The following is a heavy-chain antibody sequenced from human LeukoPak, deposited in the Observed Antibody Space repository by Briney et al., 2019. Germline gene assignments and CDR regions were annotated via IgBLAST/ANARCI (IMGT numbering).Heavy chain of an antibody. CDR3: ARDLPTVTTNWFDP. D-gene: IGHD4-17*01. CDR2: IYTSGST. CDR1: GGSISSYY. Sequence: PSETLSLTCTVSGGSISSYYWSWIRQPAGKGLGWIGRIYTSGSTNYNPSLKSRVTMSVDTSKNQFSLKLSSVTAADTAVYYCARDLPTVTTNWFDPWGQGTLVTVSS. J-gene: IGHJ5*02. V-gene: IGHV4-4*07.